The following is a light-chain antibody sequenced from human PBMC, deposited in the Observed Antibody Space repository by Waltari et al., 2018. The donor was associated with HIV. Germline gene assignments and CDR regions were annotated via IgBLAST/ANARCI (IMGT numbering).Light chain of an antibody. Sequence: HSALTQPASVSASPGQSITISCPGTRGAFGVSSLVSWYQQRPGEVPKLIIYEVISRPSGLSNRFSGSKSGNTASLTISGLQAEDEADYYCASYTSNDTLLFGGGTKVTVL. CDR3: ASYTSNDTLL. J-gene: IGLJ3*02. V-gene: IGLV2-14*01. CDR2: EVI. CDR1: RGAFGVSSL.